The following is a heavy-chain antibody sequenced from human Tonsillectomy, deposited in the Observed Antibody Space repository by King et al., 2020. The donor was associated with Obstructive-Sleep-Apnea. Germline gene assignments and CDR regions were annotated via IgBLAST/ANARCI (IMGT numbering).Heavy chain of an antibody. J-gene: IGHJ3*02. CDR1: GFAFSSYA. D-gene: IGHD6-13*01. CDR2: TRFDAGNK. Sequence: VQLVESGGGVVQPGGSLRLSCAASGFAFSSYAMHWVRQAPGKGLEWVAFTRFDAGNKNYADSVKGRFTISRDNSKNTLYLQMNSLRAEDTAGYYCAKERRDHLVSNDAFDIWGQGTTVTVSS. V-gene: IGHV3-30*02. CDR3: AKERRDHLVSNDAFDI.